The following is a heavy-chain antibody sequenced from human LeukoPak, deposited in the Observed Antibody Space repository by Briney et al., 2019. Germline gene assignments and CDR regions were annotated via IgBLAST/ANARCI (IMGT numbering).Heavy chain of an antibody. CDR1: GFTFGDYA. V-gene: IGHV3-49*04. J-gene: IGHJ4*02. CDR3: TREAGGISLGYYFDY. CDR2: IRSKAYGGTT. D-gene: IGHD3-16*01. Sequence: GGSLRLSCTASGFTFGDYAMSWVRQAPGKGREWVGFIRSKAYGGTTEYAASVKGRFTISRDDSKSIAYLQMNSLETEDTAVYYCTREAGGISLGYYFDYWGQGTLVTVSS.